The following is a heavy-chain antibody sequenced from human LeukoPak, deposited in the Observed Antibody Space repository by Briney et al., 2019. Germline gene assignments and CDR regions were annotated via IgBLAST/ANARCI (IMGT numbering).Heavy chain of an antibody. J-gene: IGHJ4*02. CDR3: ATDGSSRPEAY. CDR2: VDPGGRT. V-gene: IGHV3-66*01. Sequence: GGSLRLSCAASGFTFTTSWMHWFRQAPGKGLEWVSLVDPGGRTYYADSVRGRFTISRDSSKNTVYLQMNSLRAEETAVYFCATDGSSRPEAYWGQGTRVTVSS. D-gene: IGHD3-10*01. CDR1: GFTFTTSW.